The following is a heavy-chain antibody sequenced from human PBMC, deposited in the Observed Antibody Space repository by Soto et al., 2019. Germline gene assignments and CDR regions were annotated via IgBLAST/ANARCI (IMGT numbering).Heavy chain of an antibody. CDR1: GDSISGYY. CDR3: ARDLSHAWFRGVFSP. Sequence: QVQLQESGPGLVKPSETLSLICTVSGDSISGYYWSWIRQPPGKGLEWIGYIYYSGSTNYNLSLKGRVTMSVDTSKNQFSLNLSSVTAADTAVYYCARDLSHAWFRGVFSPWGQGTLVTVSS. J-gene: IGHJ5*02. D-gene: IGHD3-10*01. V-gene: IGHV4-59*01. CDR2: IYYSGST.